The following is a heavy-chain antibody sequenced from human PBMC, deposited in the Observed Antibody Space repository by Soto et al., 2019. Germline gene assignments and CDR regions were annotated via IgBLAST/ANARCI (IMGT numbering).Heavy chain of an antibody. Sequence: PGGSLRLSCAASGFTFSSYAMSWVRQAPGKGLEWVSAISGSGGSTYYADSVKGRFTISRDNSKNTLYLQMNSLRAEDTAVYYCAKGGLMVYAICYFDYWGQGTLVTVSS. V-gene: IGHV3-23*01. D-gene: IGHD2-8*01. CDR1: GFTFSSYA. J-gene: IGHJ4*02. CDR2: ISGSGGST. CDR3: AKGGLMVYAICYFDY.